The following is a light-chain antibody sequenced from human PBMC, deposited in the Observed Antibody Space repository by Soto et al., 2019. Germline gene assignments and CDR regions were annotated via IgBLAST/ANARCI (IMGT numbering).Light chain of an antibody. CDR1: HDINNF. CDR2: AAS. J-gene: IGKJ2*01. CDR3: QNYNSVPYT. V-gene: IGKV1-27*01. Sequence: EIRLTQSPSSLSASVGDRVTIACRASHDINNFLAWFQQRPGKVPELLMYAASTLKSVVPSRFSGSGSGTDFTLTIDGLQPEDFATYFCQNYNSVPYTFGQGTKLEIK.